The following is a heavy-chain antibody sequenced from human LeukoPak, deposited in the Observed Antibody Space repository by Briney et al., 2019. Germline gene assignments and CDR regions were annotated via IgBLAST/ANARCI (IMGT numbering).Heavy chain of an antibody. D-gene: IGHD6-25*01. V-gene: IGHV3-11*04. J-gene: IGHJ6*03. CDR1: GFTFSDYY. CDR2: ISSSGSTI. Sequence: PGGSLRLSCAASGFTFSDYYMSWIRQAPGKGLEWVSYISSSGSTIYYADSVKGRFTISRDDAQNSLYLQMNSLRVEDTAVYYCARDGTPNYRSGWVYMGVWGKGTTVTISS. CDR3: ARDGTPNYRSGWVYMGV.